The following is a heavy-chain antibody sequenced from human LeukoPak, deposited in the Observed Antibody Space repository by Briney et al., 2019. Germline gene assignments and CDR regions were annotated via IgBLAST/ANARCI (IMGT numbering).Heavy chain of an antibody. J-gene: IGHJ4*02. D-gene: IGHD6-13*01. CDR3: ARGVAAAGTPPNFDY. Sequence: SETLSLTCTVSGGSISSYYWSWIRQPPGKGLEWIGYIYYSGSTNYNPSLKSRVTIPVHTSKNQFSLKLSSVTAADTAVYYCARGVAAAGTPPNFDYWGQGTLVTVSS. CDR2: IYYSGST. V-gene: IGHV4-59*01. CDR1: GGSISSYY.